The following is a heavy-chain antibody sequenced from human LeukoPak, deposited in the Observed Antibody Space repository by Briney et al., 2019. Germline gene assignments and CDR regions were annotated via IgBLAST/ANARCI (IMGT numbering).Heavy chain of an antibody. J-gene: IGHJ3*02. CDR3: AREDTGTTGITGAFDI. Sequence: GGSLRLSCAASGFTFSDYYMSWIRQAPGKGLEWVAVIWYDGSNQYYEDSVKGRFTISRDNSKSTLYLQMNSLRAEDTGVYYCAREDTGTTGITGAFDIWGQGTMVTVSS. CDR1: GFTFSDYY. D-gene: IGHD1-1*01. CDR2: IWYDGSNQ. V-gene: IGHV3-33*08.